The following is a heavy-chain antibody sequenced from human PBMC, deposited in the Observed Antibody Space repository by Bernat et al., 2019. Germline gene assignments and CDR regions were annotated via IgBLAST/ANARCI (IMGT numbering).Heavy chain of an antibody. V-gene: IGHV3-72*01. CDR2: TRDTP. CDR3: LGWYYGMNV. J-gene: IGHJ6*02. CDR1: EFTFSGHF. Sequence: EMQLVQSGGGLVQPGGSLRLACAGSEFTFSGHFIDWVRQAPGKGVEWIGRTRDTPQYAASVKGRFSMSRDDPKNLLYLQMNSLKSEDTAVYYCLGWYYGMNVWGQGTTVTVS. D-gene: IGHD6-19*01.